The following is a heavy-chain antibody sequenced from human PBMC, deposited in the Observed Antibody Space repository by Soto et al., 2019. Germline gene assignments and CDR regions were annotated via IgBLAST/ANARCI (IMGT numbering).Heavy chain of an antibody. V-gene: IGHV4-30-2*01. CDR2: IHHSGNT. CDR1: GGSLSSGGYS. Sequence: TLSLTCAVSGGSLSSGGYSGSRIRQPPGKGLEWIGYIHHSGNTDYNPSLKSRVTISVDRSKNQFSLKLSSVTAADTAVYYCARGGNSWYDYWGQGTQVTVSS. CDR3: ARGGNSWYDY. J-gene: IGHJ4*02. D-gene: IGHD6-13*01.